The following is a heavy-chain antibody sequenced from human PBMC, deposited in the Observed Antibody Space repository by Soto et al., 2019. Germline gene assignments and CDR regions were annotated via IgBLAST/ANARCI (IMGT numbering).Heavy chain of an antibody. CDR3: TAHDFWSGYSADDY. V-gene: IGHV3-15*01. CDR1: GFTFSNAW. J-gene: IGHJ4*02. CDR2: IKSKTDGGTT. Sequence: GGSLRLSCAASGFTFSNAWMSWVRQAPGKGLEWVGRIKSKTDGGTTDYAAPVKGRFTISRDDSKNTLYLQMNSLKTEDTAVYYCTAHDFWSGYSADDYWGQGTLVTVSS. D-gene: IGHD3-3*01.